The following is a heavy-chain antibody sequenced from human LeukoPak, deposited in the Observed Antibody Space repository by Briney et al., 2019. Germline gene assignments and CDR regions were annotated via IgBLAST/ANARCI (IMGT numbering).Heavy chain of an antibody. CDR1: GYTFTSYY. D-gene: IGHD2-2*01. Sequence: GASVKVSCKASGYTFTSYYMHWVRQAPGQGLEWMGIINPSGGSTNYAQKFQGRVTMTRDTSTSTVYMELSSLRSEDTAVYYCARGEGEKVVILPADFDYWGQGTLVTVSS. CDR3: ARGEGEKVVILPADFDY. CDR2: INPSGGST. V-gene: IGHV1-46*01. J-gene: IGHJ4*02.